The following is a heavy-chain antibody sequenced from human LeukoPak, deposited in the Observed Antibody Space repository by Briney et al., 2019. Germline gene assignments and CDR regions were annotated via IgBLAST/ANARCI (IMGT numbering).Heavy chain of an antibody. J-gene: IGHJ4*02. CDR3: ATSYCSSTSCYSSLFDY. CDR1: GYTFTSYY. Sequence: ASVKVSCKASGYTFTSYYMHWVRQAPGQGLEWMGIINPSGGSTSYEQKFQGRVTMTRDMSTSTVYMELSSLRSEDTAVYYCATSYCSSTSCYSSLFDYWGQGTLVTVSS. V-gene: IGHV1-46*01. CDR2: INPSGGST. D-gene: IGHD2-2*01.